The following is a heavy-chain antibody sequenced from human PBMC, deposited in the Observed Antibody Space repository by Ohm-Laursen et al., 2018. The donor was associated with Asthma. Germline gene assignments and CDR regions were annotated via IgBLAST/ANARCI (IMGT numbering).Heavy chain of an antibody. CDR3: ARLDWALSVFDL. J-gene: IGHJ5*02. Sequence: SDTLSLTCAVSGGSVSGSYWSWIRQPPGGGLEWIAYMHSSGGANYNPSLQSRVTLSVDTSNNRVSLRLSFVTAADTALYFCARLDWALSVFDLWGQGALVTVAS. D-gene: IGHD3-9*01. CDR1: GGSVSGSY. V-gene: IGHV4-59*02. CDR2: MHSSGGA.